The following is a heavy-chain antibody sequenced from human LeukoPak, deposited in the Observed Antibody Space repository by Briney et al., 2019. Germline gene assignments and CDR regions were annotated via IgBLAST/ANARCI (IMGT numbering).Heavy chain of an antibody. J-gene: IGHJ4*02. CDR2: INWNGGST. V-gene: IGHV3-20*01. D-gene: IGHD5-18*01. CDR1: GFTFSSYS. Sequence: GGSLRLSCAASGFTFSSYSMNWVRQAPGKGLEWVSGINWNGGSTFYADSVKGRFTISRDNAKNALYLQMNSQTAEDTALYHCARDRSYGSFDFWGQGTLVTVSS. CDR3: ARDRSYGSFDF.